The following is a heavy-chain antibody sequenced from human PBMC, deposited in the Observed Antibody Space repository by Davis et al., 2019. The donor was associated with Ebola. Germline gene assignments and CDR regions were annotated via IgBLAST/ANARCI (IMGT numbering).Heavy chain of an antibody. J-gene: IGHJ4*02. CDR1: GFTFSTYA. D-gene: IGHD6-13*01. CDR2: ITGSDGST. CDR3: ALYSSTPY. V-gene: IGHV3-23*01. Sequence: GGSLRLSCAASGFTFSTYAMSWVRQAPGKGLEWVSGITGSDGSTYCADSVKGRFTISRDNSKNTLYLQMNSLRAEDTAVYYCALYSSTPYWGQGTLVTVSS.